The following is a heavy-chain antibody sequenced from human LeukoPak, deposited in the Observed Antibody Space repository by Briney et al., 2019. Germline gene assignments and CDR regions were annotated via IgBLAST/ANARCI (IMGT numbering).Heavy chain of an antibody. V-gene: IGHV1-18*01. J-gene: IGHJ4*02. D-gene: IGHD4-17*01. CDR2: ISAYNGNT. CDR3: ARDEGDYVWALLP. CDR1: GGTFSSYA. Sequence: ASVKVSCKASGGTFSSYAISWVRQAPGQGLEWMGGISAYNGNTNYAQKLQGRVTMTTDTSTSTAYMELRSLRSDDTAVYYCARDEGDYVWALLPWGQGSLVTVSS.